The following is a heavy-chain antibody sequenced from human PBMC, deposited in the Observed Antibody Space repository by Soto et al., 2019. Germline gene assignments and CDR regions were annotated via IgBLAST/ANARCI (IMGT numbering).Heavy chain of an antibody. V-gene: IGHV3-23*03. CDR3: AKDLFRGDGYVDIDY. Sequence: GGSLRLSCAASGFIFSNYAMFWVRQAPGKGLDWVSTIYAGGSTTHYAESVKGRFTMSRDNSNNRLYLQLNNLRAEDTAVYFCAKDLFRGDGYVDIDYWGQGTLVTVSS. CDR1: GFIFSNYA. J-gene: IGHJ4*02. D-gene: IGHD3-10*01. CDR2: IYAGGSTT.